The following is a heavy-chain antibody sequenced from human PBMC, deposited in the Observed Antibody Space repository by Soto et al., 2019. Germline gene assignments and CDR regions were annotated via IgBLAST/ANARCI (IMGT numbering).Heavy chain of an antibody. CDR3: ARHDCISTSCYYYYYYGMDV. D-gene: IGHD2-2*01. J-gene: IGHJ6*02. CDR2: IIPIFGTA. Sequence: QGLEWMGGIIPIFGTANYAQKFQVRVTITADESTSTAYMELSSLRSEDTAVYYCARHDCISTSCYYYYYYGMDVWGQGTTVTVSS. V-gene: IGHV1-69*01.